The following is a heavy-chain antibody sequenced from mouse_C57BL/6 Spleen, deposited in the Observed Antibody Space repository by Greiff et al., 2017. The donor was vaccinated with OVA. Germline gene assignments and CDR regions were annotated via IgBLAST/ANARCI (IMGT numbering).Heavy chain of an antibody. Sequence: QVQLQQPGAELVMPGASVKLSCKASGYTFTSYWMHWVKQRPGQGLEWIGEIDPSDSYTNYNQKFKGKSTLTVDKSSSTAYMQLSSLTSEDSAVYYCARGGGYWAYWGQGTLVTVSA. D-gene: IGHD2-3*01. V-gene: IGHV1-69*01. J-gene: IGHJ3*01. CDR1: GYTFTSYW. CDR3: ARGGGYWAY. CDR2: IDPSDSYT.